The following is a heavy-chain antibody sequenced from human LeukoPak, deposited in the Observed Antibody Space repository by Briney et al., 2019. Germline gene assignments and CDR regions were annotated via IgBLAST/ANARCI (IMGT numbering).Heavy chain of an antibody. CDR1: GFTFRSYA. J-gene: IGHJ5*02. Sequence: GGSLRLSCAASGFTFRSYAMIWVRQASGKGLEWVLANSGSGGSTHYADSVKGRFTVSRHNSKNTLYLHMNGLIAEDAAVYYCAKNWVASSWFNWFVPWGQGTLVTVSS. CDR2: NSGSGGST. CDR3: AKNWVASSWFNWFVP. D-gene: IGHD6-13*01. V-gene: IGHV3-23*01.